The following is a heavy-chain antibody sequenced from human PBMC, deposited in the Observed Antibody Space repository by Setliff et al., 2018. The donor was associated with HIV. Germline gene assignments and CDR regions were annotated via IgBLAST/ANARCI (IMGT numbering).Heavy chain of an antibody. CDR3: ARVVGSTLYFDY. D-gene: IGHD3-10*01. J-gene: IGHJ4*02. CDR2: IKSRADGWPT. V-gene: IGHV3-15*01. Sequence: GGSLRLSCAASGFTFINTWMSWVRQAPGKGLEWVGRIKSRADGWPTDYAAPVKGRFIISTDDSKKTLYLQMNSLKTEDTAVYYCARVVGSTLYFDYWGQGTLVTVSS. CDR1: GFTFINTW.